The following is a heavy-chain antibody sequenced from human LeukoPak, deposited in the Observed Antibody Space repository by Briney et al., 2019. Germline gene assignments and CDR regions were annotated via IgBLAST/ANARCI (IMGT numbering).Heavy chain of an antibody. CDR3: ASLQDSYSSSWYWDYYYGMDV. J-gene: IGHJ6*02. Sequence: GGSLTLACAVSGFTFSDYYIRWIRQAPGKGREWVSYIRTSGSTIYHADSVKGRFTIPRDTATHSLYLKMSCLRAEDTAVYYCASLQDSYSSSWYWDYYYGMDVWGQGTTVTVSS. CDR1: GFTFSDYY. CDR2: IRTSGSTI. D-gene: IGHD6-13*01. V-gene: IGHV3-11*01.